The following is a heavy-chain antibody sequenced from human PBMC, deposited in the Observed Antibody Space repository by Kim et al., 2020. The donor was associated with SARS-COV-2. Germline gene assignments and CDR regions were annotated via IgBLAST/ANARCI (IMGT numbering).Heavy chain of an antibody. V-gene: IGHV4-31*03. CDR2: IYYSGST. J-gene: IGHJ4*02. CDR3: ARGGTYGDYVTHDY. Sequence: SETLSLTCTVSGGSISSGDYYWNWIRQHPGKGLEWIGYIYYSGSTYYNPSLKSRVTISLDTSKNQFSLKLSSVTAADTAVYYCARGGTYGDYVTHDYWGQGTLVTVSS. D-gene: IGHD4-17*01. CDR1: GGSISSGDYY.